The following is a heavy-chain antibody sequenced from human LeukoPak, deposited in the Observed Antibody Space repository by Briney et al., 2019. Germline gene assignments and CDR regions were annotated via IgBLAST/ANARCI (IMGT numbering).Heavy chain of an antibody. J-gene: IGHJ4*02. CDR2: IKKTGSET. D-gene: IGHD2-15*01. CDR3: AREDGYCSGGNCYSYFDS. V-gene: IGHV3-7*01. CDR1: GFTFSHFW. Sequence: GRSLRLSCAASGFTFSHFWMSWVRQAPGKGLEWVAYIKKTGSETYYVDSVKGRFTITRDNTRSSLFLQMYSLRAEDTAVYFCAREDGYCSGGNCYSYFDSWGQGTLVTVSS.